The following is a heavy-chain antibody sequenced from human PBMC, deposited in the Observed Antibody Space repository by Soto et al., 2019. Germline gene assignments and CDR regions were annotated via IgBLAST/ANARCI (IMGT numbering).Heavy chain of an antibody. J-gene: IGHJ4*02. V-gene: IGHV2-5*02. CDR3: ARDSSGYYGFDY. Sequence: QITLKESGPPLVKPTQTLTLTCTFSGFSLTTSGVGVGWIRQPPGKALEWLALIYWDDDKRYSPSLKSRLTITKDTSKNQVVLTMTNMDPVDTATYYCARDSSGYYGFDYWGQGILVTVSS. CDR2: IYWDDDK. CDR1: GFSLTTSGVG. D-gene: IGHD3-22*01.